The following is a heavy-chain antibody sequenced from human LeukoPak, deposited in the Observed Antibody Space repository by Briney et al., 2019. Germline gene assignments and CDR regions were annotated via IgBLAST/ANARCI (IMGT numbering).Heavy chain of an antibody. Sequence: GGSLRLSCAASGFTFSTYWMSWVRQAPGKGLEWVANIKQDGSEKYYVDSVKGRFTITRDNAKKSLYLQMNSLRAEDTAVYYCARDIDGYYYGTIGSFLWFDYWGQGAQVTVSS. CDR1: GFTFSTYW. J-gene: IGHJ4*02. D-gene: IGHD3-22*01. CDR2: IKQDGSEK. V-gene: IGHV3-7*01. CDR3: ARDIDGYYYGTIGSFLWFDY.